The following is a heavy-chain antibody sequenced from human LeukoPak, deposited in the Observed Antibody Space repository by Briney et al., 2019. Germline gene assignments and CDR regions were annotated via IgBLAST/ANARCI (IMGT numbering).Heavy chain of an antibody. V-gene: IGHV1-18*01. CDR1: GYTFTSYG. D-gene: IGHD6-13*01. CDR2: ISAYNGNT. J-gene: IGHJ6*03. CDR3: ARDSGAAAGPSYYYYYMDV. Sequence: ASVKVSCKASGYTFTSYGISWVRRAPGQGLEWMGWISAYNGNTNYAQKLQGRVTMTTDTSTSTAYMELRSLRSDDTAVYYCARDSGAAAGPSYYYYYMDVWGKGTTVTVSS.